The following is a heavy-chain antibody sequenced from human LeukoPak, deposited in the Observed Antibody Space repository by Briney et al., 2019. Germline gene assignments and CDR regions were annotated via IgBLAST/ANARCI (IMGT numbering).Heavy chain of an antibody. CDR3: AREIRQLRLGELSLAMDV. D-gene: IGHD3-16*02. CDR2: INPNSGGT. CDR1: GYTFTGYY. V-gene: IGHV1-2*02. Sequence: RASVKVSCKASGYTFTGYYMHWVRQAPGQGLEWMGWINPNSGGTNYAQKFQGRVTMTRDTSISTAYMELSRLRSDDTAVYYCAREIRQLRLGELSLAMDVWGKGTTVTISS. J-gene: IGHJ6*03.